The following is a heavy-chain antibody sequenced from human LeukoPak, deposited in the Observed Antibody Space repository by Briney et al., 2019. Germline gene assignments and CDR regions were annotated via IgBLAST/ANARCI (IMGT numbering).Heavy chain of an antibody. CDR1: GFTFSSYS. D-gene: IGHD3-16*02. CDR2: ISGSSSYI. Sequence: GGSLTLSCAASGFTFSSYSMNWVRQAPGKGLEWVSSISGSSSYIYYADSVKGRFTISRHNAKNSLYLQMNGLRAEDTAVYYCARVPAGVIGMKDAFDTWGQGTMVTVSS. J-gene: IGHJ3*02. CDR3: ARVPAGVIGMKDAFDT. V-gene: IGHV3-21*01.